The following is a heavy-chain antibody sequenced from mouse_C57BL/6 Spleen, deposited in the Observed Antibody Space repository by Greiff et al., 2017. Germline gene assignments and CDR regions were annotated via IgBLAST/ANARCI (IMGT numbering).Heavy chain of an antibody. CDR2: IRSKSNNYAT. J-gene: IGHJ4*01. D-gene: IGHD2-3*01. Sequence: GGGLVQPKGSLKLSCAASGFSFNTYAMNWVRQAPGKGLEWVARIRSKSNNYATYYADSVKDRFTISRDDSESMLYLQMNNLKTEDTAMYYCVRHDDEDYYAMDYWGQGTSVTVSS. CDR3: VRHDDEDYYAMDY. CDR1: GFSFNTYA. V-gene: IGHV10-1*01.